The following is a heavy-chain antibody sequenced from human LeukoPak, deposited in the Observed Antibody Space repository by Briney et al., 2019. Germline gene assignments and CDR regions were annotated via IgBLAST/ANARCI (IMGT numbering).Heavy chain of an antibody. J-gene: IGHJ4*02. CDR1: GFTFTTYG. CDR3: ARRESSGWYWGY. D-gene: IGHD6-19*01. CDR2: ISGSSNTI. V-gene: IGHV3-48*02. Sequence: PGGSLRLSCAASGFTFTTYGMNWVRQAPGKGPEWVSYISGSSNTIYYADSVQGRFTISRDNAKNSLYLQMNSLRDEDTAVYYCARRESSGWYWGYWGQGTLVTVSS.